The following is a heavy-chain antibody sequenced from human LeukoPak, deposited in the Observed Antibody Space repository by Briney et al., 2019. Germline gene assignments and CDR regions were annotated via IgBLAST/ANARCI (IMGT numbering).Heavy chain of an antibody. V-gene: IGHV4-38-2*02. D-gene: IGHD6-13*01. CDR1: GYSISSGYY. CDR2: IYHSGST. CDR3: ARGARRASIAAAGTIDY. Sequence: PSETLSLTCTVSGYSISSGYYWGWIRQPPGKGLEWIGSIYHSGSTYYNPSLKSRVTISVDTSKNQFSLKLSSVTAADTAVYYCARGARRASIAAAGTIDYWGQGTLVTVSS. J-gene: IGHJ4*02.